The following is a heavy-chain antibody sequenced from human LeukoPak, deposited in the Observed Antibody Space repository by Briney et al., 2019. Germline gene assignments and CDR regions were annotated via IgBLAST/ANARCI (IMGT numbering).Heavy chain of an antibody. V-gene: IGHV1-2*02. CDR3: ARGHIAVGNLGY. Sequence: ASVKVSCKASGYTFTGHYIHWVRQAPGQGLEWMGWINPKNAATNYAQKFQGRVTMTRDTSISTAYMELSRLRSDDTAVYYCARGHIAVGNLGYWGQGTLATVSS. CDR1: GYTFTGHY. D-gene: IGHD6-19*01. CDR2: INPKNAAT. J-gene: IGHJ4*02.